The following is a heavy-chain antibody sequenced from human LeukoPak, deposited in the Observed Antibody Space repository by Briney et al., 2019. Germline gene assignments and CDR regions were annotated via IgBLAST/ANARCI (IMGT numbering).Heavy chain of an antibody. Sequence: PGGSLRLSCAASGFSFTSYSMNWVRQAPGKGLEWVSSISSSSSYIYYADSVKGRFTISRDNAKNSPYLQMNSLRAEDTAVYFCAREPDCSGGSCYLRSFDYWAREPWSPSPQ. D-gene: IGHD2-15*01. CDR1: GFSFTSYS. CDR3: AREPDCSGGSCYLRSFDY. V-gene: IGHV3-21*01. J-gene: IGHJ4*02. CDR2: ISSSSSYI.